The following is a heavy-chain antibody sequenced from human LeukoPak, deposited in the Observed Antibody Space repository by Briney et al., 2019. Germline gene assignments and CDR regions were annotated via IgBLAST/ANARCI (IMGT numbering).Heavy chain of an antibody. CDR2: MNPNSGNT. J-gene: IGHJ3*02. V-gene: IGHV1-8*03. Sequence: ASVKVSCKASGYTFTSYDINWVRQATGQGLEWMGWMNPNSGNTGYAQKLQGRVTITRNTSISTAYMELSSLRSEDTAVYYCARPYDFWSGYSDAFDIWGQGTMVTVSS. CDR3: ARPYDFWSGYSDAFDI. D-gene: IGHD3-3*01. CDR1: GYTFTSYD.